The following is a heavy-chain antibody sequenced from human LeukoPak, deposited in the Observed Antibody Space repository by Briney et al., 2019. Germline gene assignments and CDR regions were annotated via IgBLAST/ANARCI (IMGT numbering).Heavy chain of an antibody. CDR3: ARGGSYGDY. J-gene: IGHJ4*02. CDR2: VNPDGSSM. Sequence: GGSLRLSCAASGFTFSNYWMHWVRQVPEKGLVWVSRVNPDGSSMTYANSVKGRFASSRDNAKNTLYLQMNRLRVEDTAVYYCARGGSYGDYWGQGVLVTVSS. D-gene: IGHD3-16*01. V-gene: IGHV3-74*01. CDR1: GFTFSNYW.